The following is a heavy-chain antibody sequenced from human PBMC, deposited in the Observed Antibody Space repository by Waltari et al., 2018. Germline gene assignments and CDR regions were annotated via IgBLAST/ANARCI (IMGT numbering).Heavy chain of an antibody. V-gene: IGHV3-21*01. Sequence: EVQLVESGGGLVKPGGSLRLSCAASGFTFSSYSMNWVRQAPGKGLEWVSSISSSSSYIYYADSVKGRFTISRDNAKNSLYLQMNSLRAEDTAVYYCAREETRYCSGGSCPLYYYYYGMDVWGQGTTVTVSS. CDR3: AREETRYCSGGSCPLYYYYYGMDV. CDR2: ISSSSSYI. D-gene: IGHD2-15*01. J-gene: IGHJ6*02. CDR1: GFTFSSYS.